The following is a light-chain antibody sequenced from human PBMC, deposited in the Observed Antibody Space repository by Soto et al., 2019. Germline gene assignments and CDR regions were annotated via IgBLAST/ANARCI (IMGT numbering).Light chain of an antibody. CDR3: QQDYSPWT. V-gene: IGKV4-1*01. CDR1: QSVLYSSNNKNY. J-gene: IGKJ1*01. Sequence: DIVMTQSPDSLAVSLGERATINCKSSQSVLYSSNNKNYLAWYQQNSGQPPKLLIFWASTRESVVPDRFSGSGSGTDFTLTISSLQAEDVAVYYCQQDYSPWTFGQGTKVEIK. CDR2: WAS.